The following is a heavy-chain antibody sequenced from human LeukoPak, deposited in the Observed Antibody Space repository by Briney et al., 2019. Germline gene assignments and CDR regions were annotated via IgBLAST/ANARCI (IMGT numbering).Heavy chain of an antibody. J-gene: IGHJ5*02. CDR2: IYYSGST. V-gene: IGHV4-39*07. D-gene: IGHD3-3*01. CDR3: ARGGIGYDFWSGNWFDP. CDR1: GGSISSSSYY. Sequence: SETLSLTCTVSGGSISSSSYYWGWIRQPPGKGLEWIGSIYYSGSTYYNPSLKSRVTISVDTSKNQFSLKLSSVTAADTAVYYCARGGIGYDFWSGNWFDPWGQGTLVTVSS.